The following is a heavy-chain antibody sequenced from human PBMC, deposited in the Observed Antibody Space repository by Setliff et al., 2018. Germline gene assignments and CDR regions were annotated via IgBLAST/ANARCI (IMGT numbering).Heavy chain of an antibody. CDR3: ARDHLVGYDSRSYFP. J-gene: IGHJ5*02. V-gene: IGHV4-4*07. CDR1: GGSISSYY. D-gene: IGHD3-22*01. Sequence: SETLSLTCTVSGGSISSYYWSWVRQPAGKGLEWIGRIYTSGSTNYSPSLKSRVTMSIDTSKNQFSLKLTSVTAADTAVYYCARDHLVGYDSRSYFPWGQGTLVTVSS. CDR2: IYTSGST.